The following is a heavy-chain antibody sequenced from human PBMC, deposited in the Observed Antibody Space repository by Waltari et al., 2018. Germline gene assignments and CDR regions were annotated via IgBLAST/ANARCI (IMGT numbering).Heavy chain of an antibody. V-gene: IGHV7-4-1*02. CDR1: GYTFTSYA. J-gene: IGHJ5*02. Sequence: QVQLVQSGSELKKPGASVKVSCKASGYTFTSYAMNWVRQAPGQGLEWMGWINTNTGNPTYAQGFTGRFVFSLDTSVSTAYLQISSLKAEDTAVYYCAREGLWFGEYRWDQALNNWFDPWGQGTLVTVSS. CDR2: INTNTGNP. CDR3: AREGLWFGEYRWDQALNNWFDP. D-gene: IGHD3-10*01.